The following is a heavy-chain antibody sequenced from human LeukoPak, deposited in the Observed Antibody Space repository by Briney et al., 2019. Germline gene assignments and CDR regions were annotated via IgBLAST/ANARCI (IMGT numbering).Heavy chain of an antibody. D-gene: IGHD3-10*01. Sequence: SETLSLTCAVYGGSFSGYYWSWIRQPPGKGLEWIGEINHSGSTNYNPSLKNRVTISVDTSKNQFSLKLSSVTAADTAVYYCARVRPITMVRGVEGNDYWGQGTLVTVSS. V-gene: IGHV4-34*01. CDR2: INHSGST. J-gene: IGHJ4*02. CDR1: GGSFSGYY. CDR3: ARVRPITMVRGVEGNDY.